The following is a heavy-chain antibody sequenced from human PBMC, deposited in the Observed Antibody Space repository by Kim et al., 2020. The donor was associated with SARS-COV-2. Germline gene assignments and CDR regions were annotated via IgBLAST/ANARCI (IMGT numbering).Heavy chain of an antibody. Sequence: GGSLRLSCAASGFTFSSYSMNWVRQAPGKGLEWVSSISSSSSYIYYADSVKGRFTISRDNAKNSLYLQMNSLRAEDTAVYYCARGGGYYDSSGYSYFDYWGQGTLVTVSS. J-gene: IGHJ4*02. V-gene: IGHV3-21*01. CDR2: ISSSSSYI. D-gene: IGHD3-22*01. CDR3: ARGGGYYDSSGYSYFDY. CDR1: GFTFSSYS.